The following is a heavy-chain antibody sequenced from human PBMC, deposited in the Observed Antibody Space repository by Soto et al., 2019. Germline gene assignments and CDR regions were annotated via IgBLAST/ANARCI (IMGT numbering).Heavy chain of an antibody. Sequence: ASVKVSCKASGYTVTRYAMHWVRQAPGQGLEWMGWINTGNGNSHYSKKFQGRVTFTRDTSATTAYMELSDLRSEDTAVYFCARNVDYFDPWGQGTLVTVSS. CDR3: ARNVDYFDP. J-gene: IGHJ5*01. CDR2: INTGNGNS. V-gene: IGHV1-3*04. D-gene: IGHD4-17*01. CDR1: GYTVTRYA.